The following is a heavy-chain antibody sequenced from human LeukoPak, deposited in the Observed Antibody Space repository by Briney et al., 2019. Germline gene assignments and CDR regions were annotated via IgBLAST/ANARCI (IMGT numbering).Heavy chain of an antibody. CDR2: IYSGGST. J-gene: IGHJ4*02. D-gene: IGHD4-17*01. Sequence: GGSLRLSCAASGFTVSSNYMSWVRQAPGRGLEWVSVIYSGGSTYYADSVKGRFTISRDNSKNTLYLQMNSLRAEDTAVYYCARVTPPTTVTTGTDDYWGQGTLVTVSS. CDR1: GFTVSSNY. CDR3: ARVTPPTTVTTGTDDY. V-gene: IGHV3-66*01.